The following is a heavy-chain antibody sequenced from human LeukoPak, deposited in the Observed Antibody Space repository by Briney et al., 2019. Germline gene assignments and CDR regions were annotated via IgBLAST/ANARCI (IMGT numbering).Heavy chain of an antibody. D-gene: IGHD1-20*01. Sequence: GGSLRLSCAASGFTFTSYAMSWVRQAPGKGLECVSVLTGDGNTYYADSVKGRFTNSRDDSKNTLFLQMNSLRAEDTAVYFCAKVKWKLIGYFDYWGQGTLVTVSS. CDR1: GFTFTSYA. CDR2: LTGDGNT. J-gene: IGHJ4*02. CDR3: AKVKWKLIGYFDY. V-gene: IGHV3-23*01.